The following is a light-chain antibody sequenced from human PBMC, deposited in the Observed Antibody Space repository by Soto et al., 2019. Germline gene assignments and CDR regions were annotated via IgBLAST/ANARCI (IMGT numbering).Light chain of an antibody. CDR2: KAS. CDR1: ESISSW. Sequence: DIQMTQSPSIVSASVGDRVTITCRASESISSWLAWFQQKPGKAPKLLIQKASILESGVPSRFSGSESGTEFTLTISSLQPDDFATYYCQQLYSYPFTFGPGTKVDVK. CDR3: QQLYSYPFT. J-gene: IGKJ3*01. V-gene: IGKV1-5*03.